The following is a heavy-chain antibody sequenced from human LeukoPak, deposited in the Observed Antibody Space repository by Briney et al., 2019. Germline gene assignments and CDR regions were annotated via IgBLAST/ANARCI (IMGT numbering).Heavy chain of an antibody. CDR3: ARDDSGYFDY. V-gene: IGHV4-31*03. Sequence: SETLSLTCTVSGGSISSGGYYWSWIRQHPGKGLEWIEYIYYSGSTYYNPSLKSRVTISVDTSKNQFSLKLSSVTAADTAVYYCARDDSGYFDYWGQGTLVTVSS. D-gene: IGHD3-10*01. CDR2: IYYSGST. J-gene: IGHJ4*02. CDR1: GGSISSGGYY.